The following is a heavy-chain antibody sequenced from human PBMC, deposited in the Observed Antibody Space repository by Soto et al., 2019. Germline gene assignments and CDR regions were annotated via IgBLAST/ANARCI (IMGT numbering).Heavy chain of an antibody. CDR3: AKGRGYCSSTSCYVGSDY. CDR2: ISGSGGST. J-gene: IGHJ4*02. Sequence: EVQLLESGGGLVQPGESLRLSCAASGFTFSSYAMSWVRQAPGKGLEWVSAISGSGGSTYYADSVKGRFTISRDNSKNTLYLQMNSLRAEDTAVYYCAKGRGYCSSTSCYVGSDYWGQGTLVTVSS. V-gene: IGHV3-23*01. CDR1: GFTFSSYA. D-gene: IGHD2-2*01.